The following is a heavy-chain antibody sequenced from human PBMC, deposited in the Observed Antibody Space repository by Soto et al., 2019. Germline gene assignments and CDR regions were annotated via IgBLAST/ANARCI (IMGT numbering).Heavy chain of an antibody. D-gene: IGHD5-12*01. CDR1: GYTFTSYG. J-gene: IGHJ4*02. Sequence: ASVKVSCKASGYTFTSYGISWVRQAPGQGLEWMGWITTYNGNTNYAQKLQGRVTMTTDTSTSTAYMELRSLTSDDTAVYYCARELGYSGYDPFDYWGQGTLVTSPQ. CDR2: ITTYNGNT. CDR3: ARELGYSGYDPFDY. V-gene: IGHV1-18*01.